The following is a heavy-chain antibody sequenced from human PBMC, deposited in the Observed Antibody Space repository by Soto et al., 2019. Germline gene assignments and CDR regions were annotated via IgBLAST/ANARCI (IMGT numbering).Heavy chain of an antibody. CDR3: ARGRPETSYSWPKGMDV. D-gene: IGHD4-4*01. CDR2: IWFDGTND. J-gene: IGHJ6*02. Sequence: QVQLEESGGGVVQPGRSLRLSCAASGFSFSSYGMHWVRQAPGKGLEWVAVIWFDGTNDYYAGSVKGRFTISRDNSKNTLYLEMNSLRAEDPAVYYCARGRPETSYSWPKGMDVWGQGTMVTVSS. CDR1: GFSFSSYG. V-gene: IGHV3-33*01.